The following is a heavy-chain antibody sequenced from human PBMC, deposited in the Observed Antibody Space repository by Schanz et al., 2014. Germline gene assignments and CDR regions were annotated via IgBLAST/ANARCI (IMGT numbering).Heavy chain of an antibody. J-gene: IGHJ1*01. Sequence: EVQLVESGGGLVQPGGSLRLSCAASAFIFRSYSMHWVRQAPGTGLEWVSYISRSSSTIYYADSVRGRFTISRDNAKNSLYLQMNSLRAEDTALYYCARDTAQSCIGPSCFEYFQHWGQGALVTVSS. V-gene: IGHV3-48*04. CDR2: ISRSSSTI. D-gene: IGHD2-2*01. CDR1: AFIFRSYS. CDR3: ARDTAQSCIGPSCFEYFQH.